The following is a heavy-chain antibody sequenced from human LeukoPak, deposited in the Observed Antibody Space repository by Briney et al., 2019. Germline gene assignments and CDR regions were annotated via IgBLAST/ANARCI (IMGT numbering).Heavy chain of an antibody. CDR3: ARRNAMDV. J-gene: IGHJ6*02. V-gene: IGHV3-30-3*01. Sequence: PGRSLRLSCAASGFTFSKYAMHWVRQAPGKGLEWVAVISYDGSNKYYADSVKGRFTISRDDAKSSLYLQMNSLRAEDTAVYYCARRNAMDVWGQGTTVIVFS. CDR1: GFTFSKYA. CDR2: ISYDGSNK.